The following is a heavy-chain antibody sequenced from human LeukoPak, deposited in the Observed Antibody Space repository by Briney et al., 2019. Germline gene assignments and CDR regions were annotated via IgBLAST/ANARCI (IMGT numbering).Heavy chain of an antibody. CDR2: RKRDGSEK. J-gene: IGHJ5*02. CDR1: GFTFSIYW. D-gene: IGHD7-27*01. Sequence: PGGSLRLSCAASGFTFSIYWMSWVRQAPGKGLEWVANRKRDGSEKYYLDSVKGRFTISRDNAKNSLYLQMHSLRADDTAVYYCARVQTGPNNWFDPWGQGTLVTVSS. V-gene: IGHV3-7*01. CDR3: ARVQTGPNNWFDP.